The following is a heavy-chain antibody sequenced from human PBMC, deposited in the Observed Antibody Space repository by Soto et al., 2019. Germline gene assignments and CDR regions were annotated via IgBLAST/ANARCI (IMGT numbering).Heavy chain of an antibody. CDR2: IYHSGST. CDR1: GFSISGGHY. CDR3: AKGYDSSGHLGAYYFDY. J-gene: IGHJ4*02. V-gene: IGHV4-38-2*01. Sequence: SETLSLPCAVSGFSISGGHYWGWIRQSPGKGLEWIGSIYHSGSTYYNPSLKSRVTISVDKFKNKFSLRLSSVTAADTAVYYCAKGYDSSGHLGAYYFDYWGQGTLVTVS. D-gene: IGHD3-22*01.